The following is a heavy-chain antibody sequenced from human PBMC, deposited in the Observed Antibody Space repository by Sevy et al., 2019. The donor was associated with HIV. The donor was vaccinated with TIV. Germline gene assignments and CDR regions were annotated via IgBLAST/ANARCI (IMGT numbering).Heavy chain of an antibody. Sequence: GGSLRLSCAASGFTFSNAWMSWVRQAPGKGLEWVGRIKSKTDGGTTDYAAPVKGRFTISRDDSKNTLYLQMNSLKTEDTAVYYCTTDVLSIAARPQRAYYYYGMDVWGQRTTVTVSS. CDR2: IKSKTDGGTT. V-gene: IGHV3-15*01. CDR3: TTDVLSIAARPQRAYYYYGMDV. D-gene: IGHD6-6*01. CDR1: GFTFSNAW. J-gene: IGHJ6*02.